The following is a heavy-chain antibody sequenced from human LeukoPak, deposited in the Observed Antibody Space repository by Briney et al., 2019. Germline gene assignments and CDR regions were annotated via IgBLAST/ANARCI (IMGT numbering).Heavy chain of an antibody. V-gene: IGHV3-30*02. J-gene: IGHJ4*02. CDR2: IRYDGDNK. Sequence: GGSLRLSCAASGFTFSSYGMHWVRQAPGKGLEWVAFIRYDGDNKYYADSVKGRFTISRDNSKNTLYLQMNSLRAEDMAVYYCAKAQSYYGSGSYYDYWGQGVLVTVSS. D-gene: IGHD3-10*01. CDR1: GFTFSSYG. CDR3: AKAQSYYGSGSYYDY.